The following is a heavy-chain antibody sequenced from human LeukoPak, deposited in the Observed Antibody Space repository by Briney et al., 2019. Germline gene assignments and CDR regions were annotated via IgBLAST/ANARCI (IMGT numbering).Heavy chain of an antibody. J-gene: IGHJ4*02. Sequence: GGSLRLPCAASGFTFSSYAMSWVRQAPGKGLEWVSAISGSGGSTYYADSVKGRFTISRDNSKNTLYLQMNNLRAEDTAVFYCAKRGDSGYDRFFDYWGQGTLVTVSS. CDR3: AKRGDSGYDRFFDY. CDR1: GFTFSSYA. D-gene: IGHD5-12*01. CDR2: ISGSGGST. V-gene: IGHV3-23*01.